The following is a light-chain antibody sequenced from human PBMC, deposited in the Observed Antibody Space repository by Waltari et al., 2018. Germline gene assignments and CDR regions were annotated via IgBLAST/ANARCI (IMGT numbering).Light chain of an antibody. CDR3: CSYSTSGSWM. J-gene: IGLJ3*02. Sequence: QSALTQPASVPGSPAQSITIPCTGTSSNIGDYNLVPWFQHHPGKVPELVMYYVTKRPSGISDRFSGSKSGNTASLTISALQADDEADYYCCSYSTSGSWMFGGGTK. CDR2: YVT. V-gene: IGLV2-23*02. CDR1: SSNIGDYNL.